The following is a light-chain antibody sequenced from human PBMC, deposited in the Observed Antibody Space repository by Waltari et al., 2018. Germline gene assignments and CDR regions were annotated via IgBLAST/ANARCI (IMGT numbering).Light chain of an antibody. V-gene: IGLV3-1*01. CDR3: QIWYPSVA. J-gene: IGLJ2*01. CDR2: QDS. Sequence: SYELTQAPSVSVSPGQTATITCSGEKLVEKYVCWYQQKSGQSPVLVIYQDSKRPSGSPERFSVSTPGDTPTLTISVTQATDEADFYCQIWYPSVACGGGTKLTVL. CDR1: KLVEKY.